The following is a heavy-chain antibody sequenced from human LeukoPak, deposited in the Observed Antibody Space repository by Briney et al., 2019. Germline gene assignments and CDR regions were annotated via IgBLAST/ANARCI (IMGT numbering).Heavy chain of an antibody. CDR2: IKQDGSEN. J-gene: IGHJ4*02. V-gene: IGHV3-7*01. Sequence: GSLRLSCAAAGFTFSYYLMSWVRQAPGTGLEWVANIKQDGSENYYVDSVKGRFTISRDNAKNSVYLQMNSLRGEDTAVYYCARDRRPTVYGGLDSWGQGTLVTVSS. CDR1: GFTFSYYL. CDR3: ARDRRPTVYGGLDS. D-gene: IGHD2-15*01.